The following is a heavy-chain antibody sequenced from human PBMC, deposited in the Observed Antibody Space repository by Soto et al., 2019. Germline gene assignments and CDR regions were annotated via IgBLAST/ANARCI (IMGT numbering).Heavy chain of an antibody. D-gene: IGHD3-3*01. CDR2: ISGYNGDT. CDR3: ARFDDFWGGKFTDDS. Sequence: QVQLVQSGPELKKPGASVKVSCKTSGYNFTSYGINWVRQAPGQGLKWLGWISGYNGDTNYAQNVQGRISMTTDTSARTAYMELRSLRSDDTAVYYFARFDDFWGGKFTDDSWCQGTLVTVSS. V-gene: IGHV1-18*01. CDR1: GYNFTSYG. J-gene: IGHJ4*02.